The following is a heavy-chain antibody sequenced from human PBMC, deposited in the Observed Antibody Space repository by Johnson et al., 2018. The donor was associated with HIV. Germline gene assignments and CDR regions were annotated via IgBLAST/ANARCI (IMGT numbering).Heavy chain of an antibody. CDR2: IWYDGSNK. CDR3: AKVLDLVVVVAANLGAFDI. CDR1: GFTFNKYG. V-gene: IGHV3-33*06. J-gene: IGHJ3*02. Sequence: QVQLVESGGGVVQPGRSLRLSCAASGFTFNKYGMHWVRQAPGKGLEWVAVIWYDGSNKFYQDSAKGRFTISRDNSKNTLYLQMSSLRVEDTAVYYCAKVLDLVVVVAANLGAFDIWGQGTMVTVSS. D-gene: IGHD2-15*01.